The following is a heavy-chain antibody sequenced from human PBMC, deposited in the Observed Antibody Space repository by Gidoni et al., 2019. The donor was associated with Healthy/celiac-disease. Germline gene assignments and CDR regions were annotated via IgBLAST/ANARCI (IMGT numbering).Heavy chain of an antibody. CDR3: AKWALTEWFGELSYYYYYMDV. V-gene: IGHV3-30*18. D-gene: IGHD3-10*01. CDR1: GFTFGSYG. Sequence: VQLVESGGGVVQPGRSLRLSCAASGFTFGSYGVHWVRQAPGKGLEWVAVISYDGSNKYYADSVKGRFTISRDNSKNTLYLQMNSLRAEDTAVYYCAKWALTEWFGELSYYYYYMDVWGKGTTVTVSS. J-gene: IGHJ6*03. CDR2: ISYDGSNK.